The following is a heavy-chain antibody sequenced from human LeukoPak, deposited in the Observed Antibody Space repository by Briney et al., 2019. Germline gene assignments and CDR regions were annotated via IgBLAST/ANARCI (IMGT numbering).Heavy chain of an antibody. CDR2: LDPEDGET. Sequence: VASVKVSCKVSGYTLTELSMHWVRQAPGKGLEWMGGLDPEDGETIYAQKFQGRVTMTEDTSTDTAYMELSSLRSEDTAVYYCATCNPYYYGSRNLKELDYWGQGTLVTVSS. CDR3: ATCNPYYYGSRNLKELDY. CDR1: GYTLTELS. D-gene: IGHD3-10*01. V-gene: IGHV1-24*01. J-gene: IGHJ4*02.